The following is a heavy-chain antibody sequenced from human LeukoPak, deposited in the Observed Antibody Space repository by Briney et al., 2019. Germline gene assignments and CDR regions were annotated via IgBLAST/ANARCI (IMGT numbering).Heavy chain of an antibody. V-gene: IGHV1-69*02. J-gene: IGHJ3*02. Sequence: ASVKVSCXASGGTFSSYTISWVRQAPGQGLEWMGRIIPILGIANYAQKFQGRVTITADKSTSTAYIELSSLRSEDTAVYYCARGYCSSTSCYRDAFDIWGQGTMVTVSS. D-gene: IGHD2-2*01. CDR1: GGTFSSYT. CDR3: ARGYCSSTSCYRDAFDI. CDR2: IIPILGIA.